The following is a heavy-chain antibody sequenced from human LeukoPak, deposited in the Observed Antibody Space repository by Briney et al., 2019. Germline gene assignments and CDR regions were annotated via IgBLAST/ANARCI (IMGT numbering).Heavy chain of an antibody. CDR2: IYYSGST. V-gene: IGHV4-39*01. CDR3: TRHSIALYGMDV. J-gene: IGHJ6*02. CDR1: GGYISSSSYY. D-gene: IGHD6-6*01. Sequence: SETLSLTCTVSGGYISSSSYYWGWIRQPPGKGLEWIGSIYYSGSTYYNPSLKSRVTISVDTSKNQFSLKLSSVTAADTAVYYCTRHSIALYGMDVWGQGTTVTVSS.